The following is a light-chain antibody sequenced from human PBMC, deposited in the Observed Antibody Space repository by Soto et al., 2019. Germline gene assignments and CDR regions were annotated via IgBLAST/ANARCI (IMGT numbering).Light chain of an antibody. CDR3: QQYNSYWT. V-gene: IGKV1-16*01. CDR1: QGISNY. J-gene: IGKJ1*01. Sequence: DIQLTQSPSSLSASVGDRVTITCRASQGISNYLAWYQQKPGKVPKRLIYAASSLQSGVPSRFSGSGSGTEFTLTIRSLQPDDFATYYCQQYNSYWTFGQGTKVDIK. CDR2: AAS.